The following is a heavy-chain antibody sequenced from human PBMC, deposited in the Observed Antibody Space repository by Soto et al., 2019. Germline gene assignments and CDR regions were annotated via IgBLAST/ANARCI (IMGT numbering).Heavy chain of an antibody. Sequence: QVQLVQSGAEVKKPGASVKVSCKASGYTFTSYYMHWVRQAPGQGLEWMGIINPSGGSTSYAQKFQGRVTITADESTSTAYMELSSLRSEDTAVYYCARGGSYLPRHNWFDPWGQGTLVTVSS. CDR3: ARGGSYLPRHNWFDP. CDR1: GYTFTSYY. CDR2: INPSGGST. V-gene: IGHV1-46*01. J-gene: IGHJ5*02. D-gene: IGHD1-26*01.